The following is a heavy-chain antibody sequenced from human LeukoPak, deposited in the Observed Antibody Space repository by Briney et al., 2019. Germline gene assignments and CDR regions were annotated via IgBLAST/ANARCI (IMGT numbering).Heavy chain of an antibody. Sequence: PGGSLRLSCAASGFTFSSYAMHWVRQAPGKGLEWVAVISYDGSNKYYADSVKGRFTISRDNSKNTLYLQMNSLRAEDTAVYYCAREAPRGGWFDPWGQGTLVTVSS. J-gene: IGHJ5*02. D-gene: IGHD3-10*01. CDR3: AREAPRGGWFDP. V-gene: IGHV3-30-3*01. CDR2: ISYDGSNK. CDR1: GFTFSSYA.